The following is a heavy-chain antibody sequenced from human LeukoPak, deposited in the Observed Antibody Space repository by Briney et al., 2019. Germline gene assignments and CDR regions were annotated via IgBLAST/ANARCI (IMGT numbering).Heavy chain of an antibody. D-gene: IGHD2/OR15-2a*01. J-gene: IGHJ4*02. V-gene: IGHV4-59*08. CDR1: GGSISSYY. CDR2: ISDIGSI. Sequence: SETLSLTCTVSGGSISSYYWSWIRQPPGKGLEWIAYISDIGSINYNPSLKSRVTISLDASKNQFSLKLSSVTAADTAVYYCAGHHPRNTVDFWGQGTLVTVSS. CDR3: AGHHPRNTVDF.